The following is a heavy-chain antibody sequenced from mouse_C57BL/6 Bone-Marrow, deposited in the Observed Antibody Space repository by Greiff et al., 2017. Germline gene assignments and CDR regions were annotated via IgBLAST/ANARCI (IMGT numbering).Heavy chain of an antibody. CDR2: INYDGSST. CDR1: GFTFSDYY. CDR3: ARDKYYYAMDY. Sequence: EVNLVESEGGLVQPGSSMKLSCTASGFTFSDYYMAWVRQVPEKGLEWVANINYDGSSTYYLDSLKSRFIISRDNAKNILYLQMSSLKSEDTATYYCARDKYYYAMDYWGQGTSVTVSS. J-gene: IGHJ4*01. V-gene: IGHV5-16*01.